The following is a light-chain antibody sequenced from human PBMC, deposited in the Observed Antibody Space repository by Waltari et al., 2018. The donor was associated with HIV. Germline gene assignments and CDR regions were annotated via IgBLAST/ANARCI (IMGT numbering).Light chain of an antibody. J-gene: IGKJ1*01. Sequence: EVVLTQSPGTLSLSPGERATLSCTSSPNINTGYLAWYQQRPGQTPRLFIYAASRRATGIPDRFSGSGSGTDFTLTIHRLETEDFAVYYCHHYGRPWTFGRGTKVEIK. CDR3: HHYGRPWT. V-gene: IGKV3-20*01. CDR2: AAS. CDR1: PNINTGY.